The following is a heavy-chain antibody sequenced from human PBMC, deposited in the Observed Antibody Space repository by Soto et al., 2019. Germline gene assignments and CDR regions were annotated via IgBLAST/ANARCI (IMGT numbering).Heavy chain of an antibody. Sequence: QITWKESGPTLVKPTQPLTLTCTFSGFSLTTCGVGVAWFRQPPGKALEWLALIYWDDEKSYSPSVNSRLTITKDTSKNQVDRTITKMDHADTATYFCAHRTTRVTWWFDPWGQGTLVTVSS. J-gene: IGHJ5*02. CDR2: IYWDDEK. CDR3: AHRTTRVTWWFDP. D-gene: IGHD4-17*01. V-gene: IGHV2-5*02. CDR1: GFSLTTCGVG.